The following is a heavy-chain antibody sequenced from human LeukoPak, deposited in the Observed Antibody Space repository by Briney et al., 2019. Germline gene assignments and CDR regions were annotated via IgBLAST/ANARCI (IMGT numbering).Heavy chain of an antibody. CDR1: GGSISSGDYY. CDR3: ARFYCSSTSCYTRDAFDI. V-gene: IGHV4-30-4*08. D-gene: IGHD2-2*02. J-gene: IGHJ3*02. CDR2: IYYSGSN. Sequence: SETLSLTCTVSGGSISSGDYYWSWIRQPPGKGLEWIGYIYYSGSNYYNPSLKSRVTISVDTSKNQFSLKLSSVTAADTAVYYCARFYCSSTSCYTRDAFDIWGQGTMVTVSS.